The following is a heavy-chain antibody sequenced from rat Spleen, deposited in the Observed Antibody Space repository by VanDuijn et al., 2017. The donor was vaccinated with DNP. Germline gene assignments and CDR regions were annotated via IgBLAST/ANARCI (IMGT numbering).Heavy chain of an antibody. CDR2: ISYDGSST. J-gene: IGHJ2*01. CDR1: GFTFSNYY. D-gene: IGHD4-1*01. Sequence: EVQLVESGGGLVQPGRSLKLSCAASGFTFSNYYMAWVRQAPKKGLEWVATISYDGSSTYYRDSVKGRFTISRDNAKSTLYLQMNSLRSEDTATYYCAIANGNYWGQGVMVTVSS. CDR3: AIANGNY. V-gene: IGHV5-7*01.